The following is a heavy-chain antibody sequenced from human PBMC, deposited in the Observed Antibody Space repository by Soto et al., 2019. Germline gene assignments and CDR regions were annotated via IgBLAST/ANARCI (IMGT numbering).Heavy chain of an antibody. CDR3: ARDYRYNWFDP. CDR1: GGSISSGGYS. CDR2: IYHSGST. V-gene: IGHV4-30-2*01. Sequence: ASETLSLTCAVSGGSISSGGYSWSWIRQPPGKGLEWIGYIYHSGSTYYNPSLKSRVTISVDRSKNQFSLKLSSVTAADTAVYYCARDYRYNWFDPWGQGTLVTVSS. J-gene: IGHJ5*02. D-gene: IGHD4-4*01.